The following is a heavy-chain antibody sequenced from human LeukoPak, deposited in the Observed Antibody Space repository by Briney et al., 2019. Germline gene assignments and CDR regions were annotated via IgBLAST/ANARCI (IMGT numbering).Heavy chain of an antibody. V-gene: IGHV3-33*06. Sequence: GGSLRLSCAASGFTFSSYWMHWVRQAPGKGLEWVAVIWYDGSNKYYADSVKGRFTISRDNSKNTLYLQMNSLRAEDTAVYYCAKGGRYFDWSTGDYWGQGTLVTVSS. J-gene: IGHJ4*02. D-gene: IGHD3-9*01. CDR2: IWYDGSNK. CDR3: AKGGRYFDWSTGDY. CDR1: GFTFSSYW.